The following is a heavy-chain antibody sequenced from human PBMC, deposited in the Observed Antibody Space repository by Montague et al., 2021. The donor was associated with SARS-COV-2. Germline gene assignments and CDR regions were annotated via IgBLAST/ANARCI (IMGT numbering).Heavy chain of an antibody. J-gene: IGHJ6*02. CDR1: GASISSNNW. V-gene: IGHV4-4*02. D-gene: IGHD3-16*02. CDR3: ARDLIVYDYVWGSYRPYGMDV. CDR2: IHHSGSP. Sequence: SETLSLTCAVSGASISSNNWWSWVRRPPGEGLEWIGEIHHSGSPNYNPSLKSRVTMSVDTSKNQFSLKLSSVTAADTAVYYCARDLIVYDYVWGSYRPYGMDVWGQGTTVAVSS.